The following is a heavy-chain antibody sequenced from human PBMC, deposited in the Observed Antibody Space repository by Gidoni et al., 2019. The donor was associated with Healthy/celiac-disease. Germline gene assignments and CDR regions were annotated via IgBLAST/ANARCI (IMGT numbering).Heavy chain of an antibody. V-gene: IGHV3-21*01. D-gene: IGHD3-3*01. J-gene: IGHJ4*02. Sequence: EVQLVEPGGGLVKPGGSLRLSCAASGFTLSSYSMNWVRQAPGKGLEWVSSISSSSSYIYYADSVKGRFTISRDNAKNSLYLQMNSLRAEDTAVYYCARDRYYDFWSGYYEDPFDYWGQGTLVTVSS. CDR2: ISSSSSYI. CDR3: ARDRYYDFWSGYYEDPFDY. CDR1: GFTLSSYS.